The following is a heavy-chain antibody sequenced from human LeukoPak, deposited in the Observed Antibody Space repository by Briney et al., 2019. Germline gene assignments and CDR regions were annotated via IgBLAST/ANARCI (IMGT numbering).Heavy chain of an antibody. V-gene: IGHV5-51*01. CDR3: ASQSLQPKDYYMDV. J-gene: IGHJ6*03. Sequence: GESLKISCKGSGYGFTSYWIGWVRQMPGKGLEWMGIIYPGDSDTRYSPAFQGQVTISADKSISTAYLQWSSLKASDTPMYYCASQSLQPKDYYMDVWGKGTTVTVSS. CDR2: IYPGDSDT. D-gene: IGHD4-11*01. CDR1: GYGFTSYW.